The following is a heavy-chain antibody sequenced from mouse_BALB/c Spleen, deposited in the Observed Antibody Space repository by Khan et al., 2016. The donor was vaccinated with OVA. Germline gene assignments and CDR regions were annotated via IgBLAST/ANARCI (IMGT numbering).Heavy chain of an antibody. CDR2: IYPGNSDT. D-gene: IGHD2-1*01. V-gene: IGHV1-5*01. J-gene: IGHJ2*01. CDR3: ARNGFGKYGIWDY. Sequence: VQLKQSGTVLARPGASVKMSCKASGYTFTNYWMHWVKQRPGQGLEWIGTIYPGNSDTNYNQKFTGKAKLTAVTSTSTAYMELSRLKNEDSAVYYCARNGFGKYGIWDYWGQGTTLTVSS. CDR1: GYTFTNYW.